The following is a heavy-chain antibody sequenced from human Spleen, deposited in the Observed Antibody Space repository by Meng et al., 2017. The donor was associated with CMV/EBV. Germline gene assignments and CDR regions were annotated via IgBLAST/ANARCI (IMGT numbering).Heavy chain of an antibody. CDR2: IYHSGST. CDR1: GYAISSGYY. D-gene: IGHD5-12*01. CDR3: ATSMTRAEGWLY. J-gene: IGHJ4*02. V-gene: IGHV4-38-2*02. Sequence: SETLSLTCTVSGYAISSGYYWGWLRQPPGKGLEWIGSIYHSGSTYYNPSPKSRVTISVDTSKNQFSLKLSSVTAAATAAYYCATSMTRAEGWLYWGQGTLVTVSS.